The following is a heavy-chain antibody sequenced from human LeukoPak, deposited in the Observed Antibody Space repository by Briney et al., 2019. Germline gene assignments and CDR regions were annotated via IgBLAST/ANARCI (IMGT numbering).Heavy chain of an antibody. D-gene: IGHD6-19*01. CDR2: IRGRGDNT. V-gene: IGHV3-23*01. CDR1: GFTFSTYA. CDR3: AKDARWLAPGTFDI. Sequence: GGSLRLSCAAAGFTFSTYAMNWVRQAPGKGLNWVSGIRGRGDNTMYADSVKGRFTITRDNAKKTLYLQMNSLRADDTAVYYCAKDARWLAPGTFDIWGQGTMVTVS. J-gene: IGHJ3*02.